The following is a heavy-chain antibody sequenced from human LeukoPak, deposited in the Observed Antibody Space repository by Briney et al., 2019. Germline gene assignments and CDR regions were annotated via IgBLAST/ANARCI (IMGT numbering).Heavy chain of an antibody. Sequence: TSETLSLTCAVYGGSFSGYYWSWIRQPPGKGLEWIGYIYFSGSTNYNPSLKSRVTISVDTSKNQFSLKLSSVTAADTAVYYCARAPGGYGSGSRGAFDIWGQGTVVTVSS. V-gene: IGHV4-59*01. CDR2: IYFSGST. J-gene: IGHJ3*02. CDR3: ARAPGGYGSGSRGAFDI. CDR1: GGSFSGYY. D-gene: IGHD3-10*01.